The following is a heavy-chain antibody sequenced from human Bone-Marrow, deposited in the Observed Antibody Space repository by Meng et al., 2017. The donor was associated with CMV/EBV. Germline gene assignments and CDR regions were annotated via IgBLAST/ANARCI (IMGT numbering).Heavy chain of an antibody. Sequence: GESLKISCVASGFTFSNTWMNWVRQAPGKGLEWVGRLRSKSDRGTTDYAAPVSGRFSISWDDSENTLFLQMHSLKTEDTAVYYCTSGRSTWGQGTLGTVSS. D-gene: IGHD5-24*01. J-gene: IGHJ4*02. CDR2: LRSKSDRGTT. CDR3: TSGRST. CDR1: GFTFSNTW. V-gene: IGHV3-15*01.